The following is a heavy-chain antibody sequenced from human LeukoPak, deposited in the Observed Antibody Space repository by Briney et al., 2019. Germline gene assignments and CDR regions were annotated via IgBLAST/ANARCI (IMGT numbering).Heavy chain of an antibody. CDR1: GGSISSGXXY. J-gene: IGHJ5*02. CDR3: ARDQVVRGVXRGRXDX. D-gene: IGHD3-10*01. V-gene: IGHV4-31*03. Sequence: LTCXXSGGSISSGXXYWSRIRQHXGKGLEWIGYIYYSGSTYYNPSLKSRVTISVDTSKNQFSLKLSSVTAADAAVYYCARDQVVRGVXRGRXDXXGQ. CDR2: IYYSGST.